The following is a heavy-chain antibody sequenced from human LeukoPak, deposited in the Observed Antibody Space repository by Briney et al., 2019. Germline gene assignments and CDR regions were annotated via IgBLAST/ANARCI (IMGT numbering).Heavy chain of an antibody. V-gene: IGHV4-61*02. J-gene: IGHJ5*02. CDR2: IYTSGST. CDR1: GVSISSGSYY. D-gene: IGHD2-2*01. Sequence: PSETLSLTRTVSGVSISSGSYYWSWIRQPAGRGLEWIGRIYTSGSTNYNPSLKSRVTISVDTSKNQFSLKLSSVTAADTAVYYCAREGVVPAAIWFDPWGQGTLVTVSS. CDR3: AREGVVPAAIWFDP.